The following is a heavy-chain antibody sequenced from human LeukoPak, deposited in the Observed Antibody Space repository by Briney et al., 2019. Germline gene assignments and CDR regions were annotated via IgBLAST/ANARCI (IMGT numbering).Heavy chain of an antibody. CDR1: GFNFSSYG. CDR3: ARDSYGADY. D-gene: IGHD4-17*01. Sequence: QPGGSLRLSCAASGFNFSSYGMHWVRQAPGKGLEWVAVISYDGSNKYYADSVKGRFTISRDNSKNTLYLQMNSLRAEDTAVYYCARDSYGADYWGQGTLVTVSS. J-gene: IGHJ4*02. V-gene: IGHV3-30*03. CDR2: ISYDGSNK.